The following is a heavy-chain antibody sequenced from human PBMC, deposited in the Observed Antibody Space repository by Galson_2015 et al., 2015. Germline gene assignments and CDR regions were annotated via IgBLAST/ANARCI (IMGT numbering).Heavy chain of an antibody. CDR2: ISGSGGST. CDR3: AILGSGSYRRGSFDY. Sequence: SLRLSCAASGFTFSSYAMSWVRQAPGKGLEWVSAISGSGGSTYYADSVKGRFTISRDNSKNTLYLQMNSLRAEDTAVYYCAILGSGSYRRGSFDYWGQGTLVTVSS. D-gene: IGHD1-26*01. V-gene: IGHV3-23*01. J-gene: IGHJ4*02. CDR1: GFTFSSYA.